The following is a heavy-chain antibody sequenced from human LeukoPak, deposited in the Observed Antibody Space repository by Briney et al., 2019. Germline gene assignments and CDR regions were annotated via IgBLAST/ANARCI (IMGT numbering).Heavy chain of an antibody. Sequence: GGSLRLSCAASGFTFSSYAMSWVRQVPGKGLEWVSAISGSGGSTYYADSVKGRFTISRDNSKNTLYLQMNSLRAEDTAVYYCAKVTSVGVAGPGDYWGQGTLVTVSS. CDR1: GFTFSSYA. CDR2: ISGSGGST. J-gene: IGHJ4*02. D-gene: IGHD6-19*01. V-gene: IGHV3-23*01. CDR3: AKVTSVGVAGPGDY.